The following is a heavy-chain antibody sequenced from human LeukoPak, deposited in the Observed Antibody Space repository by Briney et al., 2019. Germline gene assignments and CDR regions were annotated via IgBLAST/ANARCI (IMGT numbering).Heavy chain of an antibody. Sequence: PGGSLRLSCAASVFTFGDYSMSWFRQAPWKGLEWVGFIRNKAYGGTTEYAASVKGRFTISRDDSKSIAYLQMNSLKVEDTAVYYCASFKYGDNLRYWGQGTLVTVSS. CDR1: VFTFGDYS. CDR3: ASFKYGDNLRY. CDR2: IRNKAYGGTT. J-gene: IGHJ4*02. V-gene: IGHV3-49*03. D-gene: IGHD4-17*01.